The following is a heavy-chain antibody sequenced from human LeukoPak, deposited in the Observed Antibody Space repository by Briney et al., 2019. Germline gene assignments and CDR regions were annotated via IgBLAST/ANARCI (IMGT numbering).Heavy chain of an antibody. D-gene: IGHD2-2*01. CDR1: GFPFGDHA. V-gene: IGHV3-49*01. CDR3: TREGDPVYCGSPSCYFDY. CDR2: IRSRTYGETT. Sequence: TGGSLRLSCTTSGFPFGDHAMTWFRQAPGKGLEWLGFIRSRTYGETTEYAASVKGRFTISRDGSRNIAYPQMNSPKSEDTAIYYCTREGDPVYCGSPSCYFDYWGLGTLVTVSS. J-gene: IGHJ4*02.